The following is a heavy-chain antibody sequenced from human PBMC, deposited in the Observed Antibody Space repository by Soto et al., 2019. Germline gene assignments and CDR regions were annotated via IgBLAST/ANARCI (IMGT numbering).Heavy chain of an antibody. J-gene: IGHJ6*02. CDR1: GFTFSSYG. CDR3: GGARSFGVVVTSYYYGMDV. CDR2: ISYDGSNK. V-gene: IGHV3-30*03. D-gene: IGHD2-21*02. Sequence: GGSLRLSCAASGFTFSSYGMHWVRQAPGKGLEWVAVISYDGSNKYYADSVKGRFTISRDNSKNTLYLQMNSLRAEDTAVYYCGGARSFGVVVTSYYYGMDVWGQGTTVTVSS.